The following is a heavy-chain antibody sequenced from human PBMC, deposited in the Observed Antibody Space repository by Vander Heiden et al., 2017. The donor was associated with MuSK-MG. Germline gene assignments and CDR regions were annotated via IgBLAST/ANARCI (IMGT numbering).Heavy chain of an antibody. CDR2: VYYNGST. CDR3: ASNGNDYGTNWLDP. J-gene: IGHJ5*02. D-gene: IGHD1-1*01. V-gene: IGHV4-39*01. Sequence: QLQLQQSGPGLVKSSETLSLTCTVSGASMSMSIYFWGWVRQAPGKGLEWIGSVYYNGSTYYNPSLKSRVTISVDTSKNQFSLKMKSVTAADTAMYYCASNGNDYGTNWLDPWGQGTLVTVSS. CDR1: GASMSMSIYF.